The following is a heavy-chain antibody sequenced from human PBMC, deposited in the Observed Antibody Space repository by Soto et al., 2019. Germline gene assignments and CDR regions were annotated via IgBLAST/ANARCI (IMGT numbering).Heavy chain of an antibody. D-gene: IGHD3-10*01. CDR2: IYYSGST. V-gene: IGHV4-31*03. CDR1: GGSISSGGYY. J-gene: IGHJ3*02. Sequence: QVQLQESGPGLVKPSQTLSLTCTVSGGSISSGGYYWSWIRQHPGKGLEWIGYIYYSGSTYYNPSLKSRVTISVDTSKNQFSLKLSSVTAADTAVYYCARDGDGSGDDAFDIWGQGTMVTVSS. CDR3: ARDGDGSGDDAFDI.